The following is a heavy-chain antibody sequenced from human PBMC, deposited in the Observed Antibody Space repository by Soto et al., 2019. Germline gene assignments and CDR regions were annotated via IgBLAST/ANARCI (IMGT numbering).Heavy chain of an antibody. J-gene: IGHJ6*02. V-gene: IGHV1-69*01. Sequence: QVHLVQSGAEVKKPGSSVKVSCEASGGTFSSYSINWVRQAPGQGLEWMGGIIPVFGRANYARKFQRRVTITADGSTNKVYMELSSVTSEDTAVYYCVRDAYGMDVWGQGTTVTVSS. CDR3: VRDAYGMDV. CDR2: IIPVFGRA. CDR1: GGTFSSYS.